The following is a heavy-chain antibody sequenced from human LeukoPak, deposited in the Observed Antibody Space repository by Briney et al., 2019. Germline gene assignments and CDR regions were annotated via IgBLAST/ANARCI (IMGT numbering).Heavy chain of an antibody. V-gene: IGHV4-59*01. J-gene: IGHJ5*02. CDR2: IYYSGST. CDR1: GVSISSYY. Sequence: PSETLSLTCTVSGVSISSYYWSWIRQPPGKGLEWIGYIYYSGSTNYNPSLKSRVTISVDTSKNQFSLKLSSVTAADTAVYYCARDQMYYDILTGYRGGWFDPWGQGTLVTVSS. D-gene: IGHD3-9*01. CDR3: ARDQMYYDILTGYRGGWFDP.